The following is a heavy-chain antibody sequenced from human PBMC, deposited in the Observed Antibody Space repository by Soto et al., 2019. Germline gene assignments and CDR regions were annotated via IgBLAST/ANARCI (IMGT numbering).Heavy chain of an antibody. CDR1: GGSFSGYY. D-gene: IGHD4-17*01. V-gene: IGHV4-34*01. CDR3: VRGRLPTVTTSYFDY. CDR2: INHSGST. J-gene: IGHJ4*02. Sequence: SETLSLTCAVYGGSFSGYYWSWIRQPPGKGLEWIGEINHSGSTNYNPSLKSRVTISVDTSKNQFSLKLSSVTAADTAVYYCVRGRLPTVTTSYFDYWGQGTLVTVSS.